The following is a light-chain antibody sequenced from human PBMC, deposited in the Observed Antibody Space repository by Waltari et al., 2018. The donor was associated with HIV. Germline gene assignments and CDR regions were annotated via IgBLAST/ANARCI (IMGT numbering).Light chain of an antibody. CDR1: SSHVGSSNY. V-gene: IGLV2-14*01. J-gene: IGLJ2*01. CDR3: SSFGRGNTVL. Sequence: QSALTQPASVSGSPGPSITISCTGTSSHVGSSNYVPWYQLSPGKPPKVRMFEVNNRPSGVSDRFSGSKSGNTASLTISGLQVEDEAVYFCSSFGRGNTVLFGGGTKVTVL. CDR2: EVN.